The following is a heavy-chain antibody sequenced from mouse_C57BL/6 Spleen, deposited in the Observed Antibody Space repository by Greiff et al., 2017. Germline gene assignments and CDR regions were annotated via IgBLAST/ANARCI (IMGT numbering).Heavy chain of an antibody. J-gene: IGHJ3*01. CDR1: GYTFTDYE. Sequence: VQLQQSGAELVRPGASVTLSCKASGYTFTDYEMHWVKQTPVHGLEWIGAIAPETGGTAYNQKFKGKAILTADKSSITAYMELRSLTSEDSAVYYCTRWYVCWCAYWGQGTLVTVSA. CDR2: IAPETGGT. CDR3: TRWYVCWCAY. V-gene: IGHV1-15*01. D-gene: IGHD2-14*01.